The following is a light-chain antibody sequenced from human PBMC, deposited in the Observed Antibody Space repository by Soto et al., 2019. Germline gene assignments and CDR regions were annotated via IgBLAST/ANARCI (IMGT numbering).Light chain of an antibody. CDR2: QTS. J-gene: IGKJ1*01. V-gene: IGKV3-11*01. CDR1: QYINTR. CDR3: HQRQSWPRT. Sequence: EIVLTQSPATLSSFPGDRVTLSCRASQYINTRLAWYQHRPGQSPRLLIYQTSLRAAGIPARFSASGSGTDFTLPISDVQPEDFALYYCHQRQSWPRTFGQGTKVDI.